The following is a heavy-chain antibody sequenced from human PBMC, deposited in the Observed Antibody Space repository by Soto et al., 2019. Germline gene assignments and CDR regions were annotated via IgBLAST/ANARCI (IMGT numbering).Heavy chain of an antibody. J-gene: IGHJ6*02. V-gene: IGHV1-69*12. CDR1: GGTFSSYA. CDR3: ARVGVSGNYRYYAMDV. D-gene: IGHD3-16*02. CDR2: IIPIFGTA. Sequence: QVQLVQSGAEVKKPGSSVKVSCKASGGTFSSYAISWVRQAPGQGLEWMGVIIPIFGTANYAQKFQGRVTITADASTSTAYMELSSMRSEDTAVYYCARVGVSGNYRYYAMDVWGQGTTVTVSS.